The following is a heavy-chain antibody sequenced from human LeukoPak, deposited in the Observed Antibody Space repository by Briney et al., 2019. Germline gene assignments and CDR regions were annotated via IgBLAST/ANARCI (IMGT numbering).Heavy chain of an antibody. Sequence: GASVKVSCKASGYTFTGYYMHWVRQAPGQGLEWMGWINPNSGGTNYAQKFQGRVTMTRDTSISTAYMELSRLRSDDTAVYYCASSRYCTNGVCLGLGNWGQGTLVTVSS. CDR2: INPNSGGT. D-gene: IGHD2-8*01. CDR3: ASSRYCTNGVCLGLGN. CDR1: GYTFTGYY. J-gene: IGHJ4*02. V-gene: IGHV1-2*02.